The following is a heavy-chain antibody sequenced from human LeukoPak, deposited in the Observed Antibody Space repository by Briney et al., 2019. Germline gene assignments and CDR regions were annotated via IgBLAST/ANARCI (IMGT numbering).Heavy chain of an antibody. CDR2: IYYSGST. Sequence: SETLSLTCTVSGGSISSHYWSWIRQPPGKGLEWIGYIYYSGSTNCNPSLKSRVTISVDTSKNQFSLKLSSVTAADTAVYYCARVGSGYPDYWGQGTLVTVSS. V-gene: IGHV4-59*11. D-gene: IGHD3-22*01. J-gene: IGHJ4*02. CDR3: ARVGSGYPDY. CDR1: GGSISSHY.